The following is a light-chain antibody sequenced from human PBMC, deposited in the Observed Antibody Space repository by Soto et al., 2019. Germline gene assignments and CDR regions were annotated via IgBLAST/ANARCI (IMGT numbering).Light chain of an antibody. CDR2: KAS. CDR1: QSISNS. J-gene: IGKJ1*01. V-gene: IGKV1-5*03. CDR3: QQYGSFWT. Sequence: DIQMTQSPSTLSASVGDRVTITCRATQSISNSLAWYQQKPGKAPKLLIYKASSLESGVPSRFSGSGSGTEFTLTSTSLQPDDFEAYYCQQYGSFWTFGEGTKVEIK.